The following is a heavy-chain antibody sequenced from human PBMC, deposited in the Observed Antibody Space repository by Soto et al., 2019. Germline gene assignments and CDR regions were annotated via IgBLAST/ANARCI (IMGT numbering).Heavy chain of an antibody. D-gene: IGHD4-17*01. Sequence: EVQLVESGEGLVQPGGSLRLSCRDSGFTFSGDWMHWVRQAPGKGLDWVSRIDPYDTGISYADSVKGRFTISRDNAKSTLYLQMNSLRPEDTAVYYCTRETFGDRDYWGQGTLVTVSS. CDR2: IDPYDTGI. V-gene: IGHV3-74*01. CDR1: GFTFSGDW. J-gene: IGHJ4*02. CDR3: TRETFGDRDY.